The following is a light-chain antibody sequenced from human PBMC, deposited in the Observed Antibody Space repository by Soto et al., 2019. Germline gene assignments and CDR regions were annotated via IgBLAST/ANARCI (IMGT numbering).Light chain of an antibody. Sequence: EIVLTQSPATLSLSPGERATLSCRASQSVSIYFAWFQQKPGQAPRLLIYDASNRAAGIPPRFSGSGSGTDFTLTISSLEPEDFAVYYCQQRSSCPYTFGQGTALEI. J-gene: IGKJ2*01. CDR1: QSVSIY. V-gene: IGKV3-11*01. CDR2: DAS. CDR3: QQRSSCPYT.